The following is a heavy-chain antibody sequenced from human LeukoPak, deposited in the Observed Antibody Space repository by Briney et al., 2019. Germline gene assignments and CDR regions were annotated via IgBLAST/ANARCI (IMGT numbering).Heavy chain of an antibody. CDR1: GGSISSYY. V-gene: IGHV4-59*08. J-gene: IGHJ4*02. CDR3: ARRNGLRGVVDY. D-gene: IGHD2-8*01. CDR2: IYYSGST. Sequence: PSETLSLTCTVSGGSISSYYWSWIRQPPGKGLEWIGYIYYSGSTNYNPSLKSRVTISADTSKNQFSLKLSSVTAADTAVYYCARRNGLRGVVDYWGQGTLVTVSS.